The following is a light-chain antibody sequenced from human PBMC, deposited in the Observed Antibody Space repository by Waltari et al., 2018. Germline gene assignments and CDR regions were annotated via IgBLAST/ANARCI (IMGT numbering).Light chain of an antibody. CDR3: QQYDVWPYT. CDR2: SAS. CDR1: PSVRSN. V-gene: IGKV3-15*01. Sequence: EIVVTQSPAALSVSPGERVTLSCRASPSVRSNLAWYQQNPGQAPRLLIYSASTRATGIPARFSGYGSGAESTLTISSLQSEDFAIYYCQQYDVWPYTFGQGTKLDIK. J-gene: IGKJ2*01.